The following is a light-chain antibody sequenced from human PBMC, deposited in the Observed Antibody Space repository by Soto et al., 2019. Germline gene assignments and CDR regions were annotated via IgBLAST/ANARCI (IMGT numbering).Light chain of an antibody. CDR1: QSISSW. J-gene: IGKJ1*01. CDR3: QQYNSYSWT. CDR2: KAS. Sequence: DIQMTQSPSTLSASVGDRVTITCRASQSISSWLAWYQQKPGKAPKLLIYKASSLESGVPSRFSGSGPGTEFTLTISSLQPDDFATYYCQQYNSYSWTVGQGTKVDIK. V-gene: IGKV1-5*03.